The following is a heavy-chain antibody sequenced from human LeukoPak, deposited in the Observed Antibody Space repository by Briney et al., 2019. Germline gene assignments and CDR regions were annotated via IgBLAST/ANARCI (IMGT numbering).Heavy chain of an antibody. CDR3: AKGNGYKNVGYFDS. CDR2: ISGSGGNT. J-gene: IGHJ4*02. Sequence: GGSLRISCVGSGFTFGSYAMSWVRQAPGKGLEWVSGISGSGGNTYYSDSVKGRLTISRDNSRNTLYLQIYSLSAEDTAVYYCAKGNGYKNVGYFDSWGQGTLVTVSS. D-gene: IGHD5-24*01. CDR1: GFTFGSYA. V-gene: IGHV3-23*01.